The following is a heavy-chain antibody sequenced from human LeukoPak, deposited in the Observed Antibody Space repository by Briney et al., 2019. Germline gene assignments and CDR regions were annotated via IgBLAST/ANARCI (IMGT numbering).Heavy chain of an antibody. D-gene: IGHD1-26*01. Sequence: GGSLRLSCAASGFTFSSYSMNWVRQAPGKGLEWVSSISSSSSYIYYADSVKGRFTISRDNAKNSLYLQMNSLRAEDTAVYYCARPQRGGTHPPFFDYWGQGTLVTVSS. J-gene: IGHJ4*02. CDR1: GFTFSSYS. CDR3: ARPQRGGTHPPFFDY. CDR2: ISSSSSYI. V-gene: IGHV3-21*04.